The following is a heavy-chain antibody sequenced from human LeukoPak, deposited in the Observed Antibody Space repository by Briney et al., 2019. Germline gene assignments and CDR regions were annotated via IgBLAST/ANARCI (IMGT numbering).Heavy chain of an antibody. CDR2: IRYDGSNK. CDR1: GFTFSSYG. Sequence: GGSLRLSCAASGFTFSSYGMHWVRQAPGKGLEWVAFIRYDGSNKYYADSVKGRFTISRDNSKNTLYLQMNSLRAEDTAVYYCAKDLGLWSPWACSWYGRYYYYYYGMDVWGQGTTVTVSS. CDR3: AKDLGLWSPWACSWYGRYYYYYYGMDV. J-gene: IGHJ6*02. D-gene: IGHD6-13*01. V-gene: IGHV3-30*02.